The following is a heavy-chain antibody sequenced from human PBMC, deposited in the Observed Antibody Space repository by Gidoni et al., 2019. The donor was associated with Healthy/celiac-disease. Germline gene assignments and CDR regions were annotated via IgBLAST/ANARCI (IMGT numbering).Heavy chain of an antibody. J-gene: IGHJ4*02. CDR1: GFTFSSYG. CDR3: ARDRRLTLDY. Sequence: QVQLVASGGGVVQPGRSLRPSCAASGFTFSSYGRHWVRQAPGKGLEWVAVIWYDGSNKYYSDSVKGRFTISGDNSKNTLYLQMNSLRAEDTAVYYCARDRRLTLDYWGQGTLVTVSS. CDR2: IWYDGSNK. D-gene: IGHD2-15*01. V-gene: IGHV3-33*01.